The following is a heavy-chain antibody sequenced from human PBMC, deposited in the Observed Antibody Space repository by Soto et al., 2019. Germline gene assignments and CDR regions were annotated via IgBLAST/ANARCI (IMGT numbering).Heavy chain of an antibody. D-gene: IGHD3-10*01. V-gene: IGHV3-11*01. CDR2: ISSSGSTI. J-gene: IGHJ4*02. Sequence: SLSLCCAASGFTISDYYMSWIRQAPGKGLQWVSYISSSGSTIYYADSVKGRFTISRDNAKNSLYLQMNSLRAEDTAVYYCARIHELLWFGELLSSYYFDYWGQGTLVTVSS. CDR1: GFTISDYY. CDR3: ARIHELLWFGELLSSYYFDY.